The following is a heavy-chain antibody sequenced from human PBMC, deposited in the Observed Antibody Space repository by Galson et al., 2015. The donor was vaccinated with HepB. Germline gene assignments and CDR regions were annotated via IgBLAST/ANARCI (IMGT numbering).Heavy chain of an antibody. V-gene: IGHV3-23*01. CDR2: IRGNSTRT. D-gene: IGHD3-16*01. CDR1: GFTFSSQA. CDR3: ATSPRGTSFV. J-gene: IGHJ6*02. Sequence: SLRLSCAASGFTFSSQAITWVRQAPGKGLEWVSLIRGNSTRTFYADSVKGRFTTSRDNSKNTLYLQMNSLSVEDTAIYYCATSPRGTSFVWGQGTTVTVSS.